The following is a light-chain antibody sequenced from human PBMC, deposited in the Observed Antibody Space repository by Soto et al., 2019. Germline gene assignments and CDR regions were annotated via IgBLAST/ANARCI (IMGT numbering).Light chain of an antibody. CDR1: QSVSSN. J-gene: IGKJ1*01. V-gene: IGKV3-15*01. CDR2: GAS. CDR3: QQYNNWPPWT. Sequence: EIVMTQSPATLSVSPGERATLSCRASQSVSSNLAWYQQKPGQAPRLLIYGASTRAAGIPARFSGRGSGREFTLTISSLQSEDCAVYYCQQYNNWPPWTFGQGTKVEIK.